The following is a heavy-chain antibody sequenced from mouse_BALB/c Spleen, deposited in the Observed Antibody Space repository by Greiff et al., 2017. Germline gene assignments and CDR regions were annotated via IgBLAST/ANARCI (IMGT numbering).Heavy chain of an antibody. V-gene: IGHV1-7*01. CDR1: GYTFTSYW. CDR3: ARERAWFAY. CDR2: INPSTGYP. Sequence: QVQLQQSGAELAKPGASVKMSCKASGYTFTSYWMHWVKQRPGQGLEWIGYINPSTGYPEYNQKFKDKATLTADKSSSTAYMQLSSLTSEDSAVYYCARERAWFAYWGQGTLVTVSA. J-gene: IGHJ3*01.